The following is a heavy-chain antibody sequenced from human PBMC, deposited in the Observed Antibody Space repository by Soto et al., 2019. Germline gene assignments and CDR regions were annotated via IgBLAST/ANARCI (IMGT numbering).Heavy chain of an antibody. CDR2: IYYSVST. CDR3: ARVDSSGYSRPFDI. D-gene: IGHD3-22*01. V-gene: IGHV4-59*08. J-gene: IGHJ3*02. Sequence: NPSETLSLTCTVSGGSISSYYWSCIRQPPWRGLEWIGYIYYSVSTNYNPSLKSRVTISVGTSKNQFSLKLSSVTAADTAVYYCARVDSSGYSRPFDIWGQATMVTVSS. CDR1: GGSISSYY.